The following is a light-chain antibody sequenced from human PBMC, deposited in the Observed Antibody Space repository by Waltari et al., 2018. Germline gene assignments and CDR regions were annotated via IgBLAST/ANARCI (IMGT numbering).Light chain of an antibody. V-gene: IGKV3-20*01. Sequence: EIVLTQSPGTLSLSPGERATLSCRASQSIGRYLAWYQQKPDQAPRLLIYGASSRATGIPDRFSGSGSGTDFSLTISRLEPEYFAVYYCQNHERLPATFGQGTKVEIK. CDR2: GAS. J-gene: IGKJ1*01. CDR3: QNHERLPAT. CDR1: QSIGRY.